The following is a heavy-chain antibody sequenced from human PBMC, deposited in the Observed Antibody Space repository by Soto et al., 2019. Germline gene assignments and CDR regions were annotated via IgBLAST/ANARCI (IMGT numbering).Heavy chain of an antibody. V-gene: IGHV3-23*01. CDR1: GFTFSSYA. J-gene: IGHJ3*02. D-gene: IGHD6-6*01. CDR3: AKSPLPRRIAPPAAFES. Sequence: GGSLRLSCAASGFTFSSYAMSWVRQAPGKGLEWVSAISGSGGSTCYADSVKGRFTISRDNSKNTLYLQMNSLRAEDTAVYYCAKSPLPRRIAPPAAFESWGQGTLVTV. CDR2: ISGSGGST.